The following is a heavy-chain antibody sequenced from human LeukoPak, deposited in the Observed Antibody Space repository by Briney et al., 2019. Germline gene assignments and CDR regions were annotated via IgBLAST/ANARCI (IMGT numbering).Heavy chain of an antibody. CDR1: GYTFTSYY. J-gene: IGHJ4*02. V-gene: IGHV1-46*01. D-gene: IGHD5-24*01. CDR3: AREIGPIQLHLWGSAFDY. CDR2: INHSGGST. Sequence: ASVKVSCKASGYTFTSYYMHWVRQAPGQGLEWMGIINHSGGSTSYAQKFQGRVTMTRDTSTSTVYMELSSLRAEDTAVYYCAREIGPIQLHLWGSAFDYWGQGTLVTVSS.